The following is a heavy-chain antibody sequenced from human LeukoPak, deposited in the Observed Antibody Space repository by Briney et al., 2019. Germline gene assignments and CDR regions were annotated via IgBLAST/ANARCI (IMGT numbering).Heavy chain of an antibody. Sequence: SETLSLTCTVSGGSISSSSYYWGWIRQPPGKGLEWIGCSYYSGSTYYKPSLKSRVTISVDTSKNQFSLKLSSVTAADTAVYYCARHYGTVTEKPFDYWGQGTLVTVSS. J-gene: IGHJ4*02. D-gene: IGHD4-11*01. CDR2: SYYSGST. CDR3: ARHYGTVTEKPFDY. CDR1: GGSISSSSYY. V-gene: IGHV4-39*01.